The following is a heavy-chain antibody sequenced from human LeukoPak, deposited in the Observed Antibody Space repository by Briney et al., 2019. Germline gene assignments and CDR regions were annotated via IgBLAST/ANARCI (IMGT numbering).Heavy chain of an antibody. Sequence: SETLSLTCTVSGGSISGYSWNWIRQPPGKGLEWIGYIYYSGSTNYNPSLKSRVTISVDTSKNQFSLKLSSVAAADTAVYYCARRPKITFGGVIAFDYWGQGALVIVSS. CDR2: IYYSGST. J-gene: IGHJ4*02. V-gene: IGHV4-59*08. D-gene: IGHD3-16*02. CDR1: GGSISGYS. CDR3: ARRPKITFGGVIAFDY.